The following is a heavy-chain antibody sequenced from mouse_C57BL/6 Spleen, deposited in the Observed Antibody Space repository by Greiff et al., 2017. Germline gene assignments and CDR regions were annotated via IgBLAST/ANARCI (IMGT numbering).Heavy chain of an antibody. D-gene: IGHD2-3*01. Sequence: VQLQESGAELVRPGASVTLSCKASGYTFTDYEMHWVKQTPVHGLEWIGAIDPETGGTAYNQKFKGKAILTADKSSSTAYMELRSLTSEDSAVYYCTRRWLLPWYFDVWGTGTTVTVSS. J-gene: IGHJ1*03. CDR1: GYTFTDYE. CDR3: TRRWLLPWYFDV. V-gene: IGHV1-15*01. CDR2: IDPETGGT.